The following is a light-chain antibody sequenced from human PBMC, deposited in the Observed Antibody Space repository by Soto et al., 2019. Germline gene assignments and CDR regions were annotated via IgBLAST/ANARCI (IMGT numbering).Light chain of an antibody. J-gene: IGKJ5*01. CDR1: QSLVHRDGNTY. Sequence: DVVVTQSPLSLPVTLGQAASISCRSSQSLVHRDGNTYLSWFRQRPGQSPRRLIYKVSNREAGGPDRFSGSGSGTDFTLKISRVEAEDAGLYYCMQGSHWPPITFGQGTRLEIK. V-gene: IGKV2-30*02. CDR2: KVS. CDR3: MQGSHWPPIT.